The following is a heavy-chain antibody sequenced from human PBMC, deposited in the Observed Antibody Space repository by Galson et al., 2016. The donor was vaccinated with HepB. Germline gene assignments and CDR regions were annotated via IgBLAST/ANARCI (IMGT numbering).Heavy chain of an antibody. CDR2: IKQDGSEK. CDR1: GFTFGGFW. J-gene: IGHJ5*02. D-gene: IGHD5-18*01. Sequence: SLRLSCASSGFTFGGFWMSWVRQAPGKGLQWVATIKQDGSEKYYVDSVRGRFTISRDNPKSSLYVQMNGLRVEDTAVYYCVRSKSMSHRFLGLPRNQRGFNYGSLVVDLWGQGMLVTVSS. CDR3: VRSKSMSHRFLGLPRNQRGFNYGSLVVDL. V-gene: IGHV3-7*03.